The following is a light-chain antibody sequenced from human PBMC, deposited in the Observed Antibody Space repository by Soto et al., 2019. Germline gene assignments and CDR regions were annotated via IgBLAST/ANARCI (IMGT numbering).Light chain of an antibody. V-gene: IGKV1-9*01. CDR1: QGISSY. CDR3: QQLNSYPLT. J-gene: IGKJ3*01. Sequence: IQLTQSPSSLSASVGDSVPITCRASQGISSYLAWYQQKPGKAHKLLIYAASILQSVVPSRFSGSRSGTDFTLTISSLQPEDFATYHCQQLNSYPLTFGPGTKVDIK. CDR2: AAS.